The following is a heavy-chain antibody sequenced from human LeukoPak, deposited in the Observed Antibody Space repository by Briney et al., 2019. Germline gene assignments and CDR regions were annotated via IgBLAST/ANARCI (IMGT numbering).Heavy chain of an antibody. CDR1: GGSISSYY. CDR2: IYYSGST. V-gene: IGHV4-59*01. Sequence: SETLSLTCTVSGGSISSYYWSWIRPPPGKGLEWIGHIYYSGSTNYNPSLKSRVTISVDTSKNQFSLKLSSVTAADTAVYYCARSSPYYYDSSGYYGWYYYYGMDVWGQGTTVTVSS. J-gene: IGHJ6*02. CDR3: ARSSPYYYDSSGYYGWYYYYGMDV. D-gene: IGHD3-22*01.